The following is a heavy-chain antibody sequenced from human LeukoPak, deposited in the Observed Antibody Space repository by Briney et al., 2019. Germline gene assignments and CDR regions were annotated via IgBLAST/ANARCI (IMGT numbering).Heavy chain of an antibody. CDR2: ISSSGSSI. J-gene: IGHJ4*02. CDR1: GFTVSTNY. D-gene: IGHD2-2*01. CDR3: SRVACSSTTCYLAY. V-gene: IGHV3-11*04. Sequence: GGSLRLSCAVSGFTVSTNYMTWVRQAPGKGLEWVSYISSSGSSINYADSVKGRFTTSRDNAENSLSLQMNSLRAEDTAVYYCSRVACSSTTCYLAYWGRGTLVTVSS.